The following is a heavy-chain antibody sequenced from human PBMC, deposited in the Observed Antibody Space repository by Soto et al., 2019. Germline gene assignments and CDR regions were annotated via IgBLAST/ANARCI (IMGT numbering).Heavy chain of an antibody. CDR3: AGGRSGSYINWFDP. D-gene: IGHD3-3*01. J-gene: IGHJ5*02. CDR2: IYYSGST. V-gene: IGHV4-59*08. Sequence: WTWIRQPPGKGLEWIGYIYYSGSTKYNPSLKSRVTISVDTSKNQFSLKLSSVTAADTAVYYCAGGRSGSYINWFDPWGQGTLVTVSS.